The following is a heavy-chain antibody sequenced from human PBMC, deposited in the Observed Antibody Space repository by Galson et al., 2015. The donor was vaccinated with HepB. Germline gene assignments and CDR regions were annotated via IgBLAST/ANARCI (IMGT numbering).Heavy chain of an antibody. D-gene: IGHD5-18*01. CDR1: GGTFSSYA. Sequence: SVKVSCKASGGTFSSYAISWVRQAPGQGLEWMGGIIPIFGTANYAQKFQGRVTITADESTSTAYMELSSLSSVTAADTAVYYCARVPNGYTYQFDPWGQGTLVTVSS. J-gene: IGHJ5*02. CDR3: ARVPNGYTYQFDP. V-gene: IGHV1-69*13. CDR2: IIPIFGTA.